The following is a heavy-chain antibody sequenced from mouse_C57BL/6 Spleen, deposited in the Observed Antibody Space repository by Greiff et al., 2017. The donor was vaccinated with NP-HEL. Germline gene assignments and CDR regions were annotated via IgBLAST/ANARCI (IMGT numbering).Heavy chain of an antibody. CDR1: GYAFSSSW. Sequence: QVQLKESGPELVKPGASVKLSCKASGYAFSSSWMNWVKQRPGKGLEWIGRIYPGDGDTNYNGKFKGKATLTADKSSSTAYMQLSSLTSEDSAVSFCARYNGSNYVDYWGQGTTLTVSS. CDR3: ARYNGSNYVDY. V-gene: IGHV1-82*01. D-gene: IGHD1-1*01. J-gene: IGHJ2*01. CDR2: IYPGDGDT.